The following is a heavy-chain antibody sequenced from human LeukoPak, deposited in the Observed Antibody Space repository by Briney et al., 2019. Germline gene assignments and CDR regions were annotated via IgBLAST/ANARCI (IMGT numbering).Heavy chain of an antibody. CDR1: GLTFSNYA. CDR3: AKDYSDSRVGDVFLEY. V-gene: IGHV3-23*01. J-gene: IGHJ4*02. D-gene: IGHD1-26*01. CDR2: ITSGFTP. Sequence: GGSLRLSCAASGLTFSNYAMSWFRQAPGKGLEWVSGITSGFTPHYAGSVKGRFTISRDNSKNTFHLQMNSLRAEDTAVYYCAKDYSDSRVGDVFLEYWGQGTLVTVSS.